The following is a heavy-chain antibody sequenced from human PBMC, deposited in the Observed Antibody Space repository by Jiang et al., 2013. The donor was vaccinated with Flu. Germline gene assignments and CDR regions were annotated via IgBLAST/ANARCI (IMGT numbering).Heavy chain of an antibody. V-gene: IGHV1-69*04. Sequence: SGAEVKKPGSSVKVSCKASGGTFSSYAVSWVRQAPGQGLEWMGRIIPILGIANYAQKFQGRVTITADKSTSTAYMELSSLRSEDTAVYYCARWEGKGAFDIWGQGTMVTVSS. D-gene: IGHD1-26*01. CDR2: IIPILGIA. CDR1: GGTFSSYA. J-gene: IGHJ3*02. CDR3: ARWEGKGAFDI.